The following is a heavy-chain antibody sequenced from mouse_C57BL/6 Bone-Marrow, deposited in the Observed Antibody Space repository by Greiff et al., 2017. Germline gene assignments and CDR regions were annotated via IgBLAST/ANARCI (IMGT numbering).Heavy chain of an antibody. CDR1: GFSLTSYG. J-gene: IGHJ3*01. D-gene: IGHD2-5*01. V-gene: IGHV2-4*01. CDR2: IWSGGST. CDR3: AKKTIVTPRFAY. Sequence: QVQLKESGPGLVQPSQSLSITCTVSGFSLTSYGVHWVRQPPGKGLEWLGVIWSGGSTDYNAAFISRLSISKDNSKSQVFFKMNRLQADDTAIYYCAKKTIVTPRFAYWGQGTLVTVSA.